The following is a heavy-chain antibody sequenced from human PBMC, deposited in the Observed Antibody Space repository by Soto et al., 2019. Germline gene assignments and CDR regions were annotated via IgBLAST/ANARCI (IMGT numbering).Heavy chain of an antibody. Sequence: PXGSLLRTCVASGIPFGSRAMSWVRQAPGEGLEWVSTITDTGGDTKYADSVRGRFTMSRDNSKKTLYLQMNSLRVEDSALYYCARGSTDFYPGSRIFDFWGRGTLVTVSS. J-gene: IGHJ4*02. V-gene: IGHV3-23*01. CDR1: GIPFGSRA. CDR2: ITDTGGDT. CDR3: ARGSTDFYPGSRIFDF. D-gene: IGHD3-10*01.